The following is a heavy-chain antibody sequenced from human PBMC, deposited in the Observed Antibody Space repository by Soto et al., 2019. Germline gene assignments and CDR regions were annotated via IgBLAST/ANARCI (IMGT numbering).Heavy chain of an antibody. CDR2: IYPGDSDT. CDR3: ARHVKQLNFDY. V-gene: IGHV5-51*01. Sequence: GESLKISRKGSRYKFTSYWIGWVRQMPGKDQEWMGIIYPGDSDTRYSPSFQGQVTISADKSISTAYLQWSSLKASDTAMYYCARHVKQLNFDYWGQGTLVTVSS. CDR1: RYKFTSYW. D-gene: IGHD6-13*01. J-gene: IGHJ4*02.